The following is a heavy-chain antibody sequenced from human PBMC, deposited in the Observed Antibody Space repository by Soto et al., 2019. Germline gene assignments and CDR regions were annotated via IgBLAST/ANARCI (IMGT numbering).Heavy chain of an antibody. D-gene: IGHD6-6*01. Sequence: AGGSLRLSCAASGFTFSSYAMSWVRQTPGKGLEWVSGVLGGGGSTFYADSVKGRFTISRDNSKNTLYVQMNSLRAEDTAIYYYARKGPPRGAFDIWGQGTMVTVSS. V-gene: IGHV3-23*01. CDR3: ARKGPPRGAFDI. CDR1: GFTFSSYA. CDR2: VLGGGGST. J-gene: IGHJ3*02.